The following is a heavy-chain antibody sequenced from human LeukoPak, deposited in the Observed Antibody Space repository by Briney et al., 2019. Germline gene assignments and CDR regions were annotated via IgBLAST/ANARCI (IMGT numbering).Heavy chain of an antibody. CDR1: GGSISSGSYY. CDR3: AIGNGYYFDY. CDR2: IYTSGST. V-gene: IGHV4-61*02. Sequence: SQTLSLTCTVSGGSISSGSYYWSWIRQPAGKGLEWIGRIYTSGSTNYNPSLKSRVTISVDTSKNQFSLKLSSVTAADTAVYYCAIGNGYYFDYWGQGTLVTVSS. J-gene: IGHJ4*02.